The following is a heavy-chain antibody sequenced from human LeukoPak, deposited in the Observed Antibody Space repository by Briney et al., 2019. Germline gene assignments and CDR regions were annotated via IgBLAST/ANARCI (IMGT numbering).Heavy chain of an antibody. CDR1: GYTFTSYD. CDR2: IYPGDSDT. J-gene: IGHJ3*02. D-gene: IGHD5-24*01. CDR3: ARTMTSEGFHI. Sequence: GASVKVSCKASGYTFTSYDINWVRQMPGKGLEWMGIIYPGDSDTRYSPSFQGQVTISADQSISTAYLQWSSLKASDTAMYYCARTMTSEGFHIWGQGTMVTVSS. V-gene: IGHV5-51*03.